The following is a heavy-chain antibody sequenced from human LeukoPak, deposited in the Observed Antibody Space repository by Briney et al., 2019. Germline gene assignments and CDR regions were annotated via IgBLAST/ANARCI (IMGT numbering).Heavy chain of an antibody. CDR1: GGSISSYY. V-gene: IGHV4-59*01. Sequence: SETLSLTCTVSGGSISSYYGSWIRQPPGKGLEWIGYIYYSGSTNYNPSLKSRVTISVDTSKNQFSLKLSSVTAADTAVYYCARDMEVGQSGGSSWFYYYGMDVWGQGTTVTVSS. CDR2: IYYSGST. CDR3: ARDMEVGQSGGSSWFYYYGMDV. D-gene: IGHD6-13*01. J-gene: IGHJ6*02.